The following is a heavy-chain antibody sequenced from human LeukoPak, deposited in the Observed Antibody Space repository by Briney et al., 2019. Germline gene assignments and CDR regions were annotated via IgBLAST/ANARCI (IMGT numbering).Heavy chain of an antibody. CDR3: ARGRAAVLRGWFDP. V-gene: IGHV5-51*01. J-gene: IGHJ5*02. D-gene: IGHD2-2*01. CDR1: GFRLTHFR. CDR2: IYPRDSDT. Sequence: GESLQIFRKGSGFRLTHFRIGWGRPLPGEGLGLEGIIYPRDSDTRYSPHFQGQVTISADKSISTAYRQWSSLKASDTAIYYCARGRAAVLRGWFDPWGQGTLVTVSS.